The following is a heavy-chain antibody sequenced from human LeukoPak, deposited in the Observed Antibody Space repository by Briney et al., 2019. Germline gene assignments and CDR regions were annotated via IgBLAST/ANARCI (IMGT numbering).Heavy chain of an antibody. CDR2: IWYDGSNK. J-gene: IGHJ6*02. V-gene: IGHV3-33*08. CDR1: GVTVSSNY. Sequence: PGGSLRLSCAASGVTVSSNYMNWVRQAPGKGLEWVAVIWYDGSNKYYADSVKGRFTISRDNSKNTLYLQMNSLRAEDTAVYYCAREGYYYGMNVWGQGTTVTVSS. CDR3: AREGYYYGMNV.